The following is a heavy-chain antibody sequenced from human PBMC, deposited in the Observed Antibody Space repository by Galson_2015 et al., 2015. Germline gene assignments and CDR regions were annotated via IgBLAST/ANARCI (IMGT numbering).Heavy chain of an antibody. Sequence: SLRLSCAASGFTFSSYAMSWVRQAPGKGLEWVSAISGSSSSYIYYADSVKGRSTISRDSAKNSLYLQMNSLRAEDTAVYYCARALDSGSNNYDYWGQGTLVTVSS. D-gene: IGHD1-26*01. J-gene: IGHJ4*02. CDR2: ISGSSSSYI. CDR3: ARALDSGSNNYDY. V-gene: IGHV3-21*01. CDR1: GFTFSSYA.